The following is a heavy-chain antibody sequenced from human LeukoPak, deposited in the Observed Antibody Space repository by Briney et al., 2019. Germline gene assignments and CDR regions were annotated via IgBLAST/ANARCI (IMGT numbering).Heavy chain of an antibody. J-gene: IGHJ4*02. Sequence: GGSLRLSCAASGFTFSDYYMSWIRQAPGKGLEWVSYISSSGSTIYYADSVKGRFTISRDNSKNTLYLQMNSLRAEDTDVYYCARLDGYDHIDYWGQGTLVTVSS. CDR2: ISSSGSTI. CDR3: ARLDGYDHIDY. CDR1: GFTFSDYY. D-gene: IGHD5-24*01. V-gene: IGHV3-11*01.